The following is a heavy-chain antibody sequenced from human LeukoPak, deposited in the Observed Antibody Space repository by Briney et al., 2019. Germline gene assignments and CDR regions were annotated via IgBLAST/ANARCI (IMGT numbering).Heavy chain of an antibody. CDR3: ARVGWFGELTRHPVGDS. J-gene: IGHJ4*02. Sequence: GGSLRLSCAASGFTFNSYWMSWVRQAPGKGLEWVANIKQDGSEKNYVDSVRGRFTISRDTAENSLYLEMNRLRDEDKAVYYCARVGWFGELTRHPVGDSWGQGTLVIVSS. D-gene: IGHD3-10*01. CDR1: GFTFNSYW. CDR2: IKQDGSEK. V-gene: IGHV3-7*01.